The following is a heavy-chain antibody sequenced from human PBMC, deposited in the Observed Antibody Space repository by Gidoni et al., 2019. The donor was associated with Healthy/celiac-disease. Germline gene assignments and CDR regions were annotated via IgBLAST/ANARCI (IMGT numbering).Heavy chain of an antibody. J-gene: IGHJ4*02. Sequence: QVQLVQSGAVVKKPGSVVKVSCTAYGATFRSYDIRWVRQAPGQGFEWMGGIIPVFGTANYAQKFQGRVTITADESTSTAYMELSSLRSEDTAVYYCASSNGILTGYATPFDYWGQGTLVTVSS. CDR2: IIPVFGTA. V-gene: IGHV1-69*01. D-gene: IGHD3-9*01. CDR1: GATFRSYD. CDR3: ASSNGILTGYATPFDY.